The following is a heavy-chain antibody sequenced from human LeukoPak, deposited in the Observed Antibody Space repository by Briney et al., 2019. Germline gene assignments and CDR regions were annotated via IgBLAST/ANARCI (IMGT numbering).Heavy chain of an antibody. V-gene: IGHV3-15*01. CDR1: GFTFSNAW. D-gene: IGHD3-9*01. J-gene: IGHJ4*02. Sequence: GGSLRLSCAASGFTFSNAWMSWVRQAPGKGLEWVGRIKSKTDGGTTDYAAPVKGRFTISRDDSKNTLYLQMNSLKTEDTAVYYCTIHYDILTGSAIDYWGQGTLVTVSS. CDR2: IKSKTDGGTT. CDR3: TIHYDILTGSAIDY.